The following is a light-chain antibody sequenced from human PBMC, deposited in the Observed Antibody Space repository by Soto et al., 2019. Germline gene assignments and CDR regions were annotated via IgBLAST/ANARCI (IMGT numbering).Light chain of an antibody. Sequence: EIVLTQTPGTLSLSPGERATLSCRASQSVNSNHLAWYQQRPGQATRLLVYGASSRANGIPDRLSGSGSGTDFTLTISRLEPEDFAVYYCHQYGTSPWTFGHGTKVEIK. CDR3: HQYGTSPWT. J-gene: IGKJ1*01. CDR2: GAS. CDR1: QSVNSNH. V-gene: IGKV3-20*01.